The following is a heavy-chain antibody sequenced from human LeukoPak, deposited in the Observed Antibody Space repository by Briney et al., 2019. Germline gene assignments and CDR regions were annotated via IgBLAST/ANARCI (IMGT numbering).Heavy chain of an antibody. CDR2: ISSSSSYI. V-gene: IGHV3-21*01. Sequence: GGSLRLSCAASGFTFSSYAMSWVRQAPGKGLEWVSSISSSSSYIYYADSVKGRFTISRDNAKNSLYLQMNSLRAEDTAVYYCARGVPGYSSGWQVDAFDIWGQGTMVTVSS. CDR1: GFTFSSYA. D-gene: IGHD6-19*01. CDR3: ARGVPGYSSGWQVDAFDI. J-gene: IGHJ3*02.